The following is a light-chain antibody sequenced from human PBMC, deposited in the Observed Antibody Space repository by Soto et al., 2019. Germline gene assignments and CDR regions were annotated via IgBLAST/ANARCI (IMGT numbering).Light chain of an antibody. J-gene: IGKJ3*01. Sequence: DIQMTQSPSSLSASVGDRVTITCLASHDIGNYLNWYQQKPGKAPKLLIYYASNLETGVSSRFSGSGSGTDFTFTISSLQPEVIANYCYQQYENLPRFTLGRGTKLGIK. CDR1: HDIGNY. CDR2: YAS. CDR3: QQYENLPRFT. V-gene: IGKV1-33*01.